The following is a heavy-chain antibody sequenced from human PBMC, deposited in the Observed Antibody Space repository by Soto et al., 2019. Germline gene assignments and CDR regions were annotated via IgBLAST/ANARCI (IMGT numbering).Heavy chain of an antibody. CDR3: ARPYSGYDHYYYYYGMDV. J-gene: IGHJ6*02. Sequence: GASVKVSCKASGGTFSSYAISWVRQAPGQGLEWMGGIIPIFGTANYAQKFQGRVTITADESTSTAYMELSSLRSEDTAVYYCARPYSGYDHYYYYYGMDVWGQGTTVTVSS. CDR2: IIPIFGTA. V-gene: IGHV1-69*13. D-gene: IGHD5-12*01. CDR1: GGTFSSYA.